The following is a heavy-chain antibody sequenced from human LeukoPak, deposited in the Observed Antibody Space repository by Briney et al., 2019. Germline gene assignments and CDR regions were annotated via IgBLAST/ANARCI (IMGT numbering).Heavy chain of an antibody. CDR1: GFAFNTFA. CDR2: ISASGSRT. D-gene: IGHD3-22*01. CDR3: ARDQSPHYYGSSGYGAFNP. J-gene: IGHJ3*01. Sequence: GGSRRLSCVPSGFAFNTFAMNWVRHAPGRGLEWVSGISASGSRTYYGNSVKGRFTISRDNSKNTLFLQMNNLRGEDTARYFCARDQSPHYYGSSGYGAFNPWGQGTMVTVSS. V-gene: IGHV3-23*01.